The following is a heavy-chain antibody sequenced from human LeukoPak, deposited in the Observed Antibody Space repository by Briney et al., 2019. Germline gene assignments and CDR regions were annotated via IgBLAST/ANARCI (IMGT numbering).Heavy chain of an antibody. CDR3: VKGRITMVRGVFDY. D-gene: IGHD3-10*01. J-gene: IGHJ4*02. Sequence: PGGSLRLSCAASGITLSDHYMDWVRQAPGKGLEYVSAISSNGGSTYYADSVKGRFTISRDNSKNTLYLQMSSLRAEDTAVYYCVKGRITMVRGVFDYWGQGTLVTVSS. V-gene: IGHV3-64D*09. CDR1: GITLSDHY. CDR2: ISSNGGST.